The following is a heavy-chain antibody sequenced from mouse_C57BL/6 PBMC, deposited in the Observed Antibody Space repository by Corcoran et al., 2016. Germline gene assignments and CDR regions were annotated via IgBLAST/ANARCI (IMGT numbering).Heavy chain of an antibody. Sequence: QIQLVQYGPELKKHGETVKISCKASGYTFPTYGMSWVKQAPGKGLKWMGWINTYSGVPTYADDFKGRFAFSLETSASTAYLQINNLKNEDTATYFCARENLRNYSGFAYWGQGTLVTVSA. J-gene: IGHJ3*01. D-gene: IGHD1-1*01. V-gene: IGHV9-3*01. CDR3: ARENLRNYSGFAY. CDR1: GYTFPTYG. CDR2: INTYSGVP.